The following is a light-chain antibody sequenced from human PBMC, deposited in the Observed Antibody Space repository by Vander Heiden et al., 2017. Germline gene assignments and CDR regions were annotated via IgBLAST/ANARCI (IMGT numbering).Light chain of an antibody. CDR1: QSISSY. Sequence: DIQMTQSPSSLSASVGDRVTITCRASQSISSYLNWYQQKPGKAPKLLIYAASSLQSGVPSRFSGSGSGTDFTLTISSLQPEDFATYYCQQSDSTPGTFGQGTLLEIK. CDR3: QQSDSTPGT. V-gene: IGKV1-39*01. CDR2: AAS. J-gene: IGKJ5*01.